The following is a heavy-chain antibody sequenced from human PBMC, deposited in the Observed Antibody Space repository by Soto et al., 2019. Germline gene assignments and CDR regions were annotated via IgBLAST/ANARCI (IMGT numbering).Heavy chain of an antibody. CDR2: ISAYNGNT. D-gene: IGHD3-16*02. CDR3: ARDLLDYVWGSYRPRGYNWFDP. V-gene: IGHV1-18*04. J-gene: IGHJ5*02. Sequence: GASVKVSCKASGYTFTSYGISWVRQAPGQGLEWMGWISAYNGNTNYAQKLRGRVTMTTDTSTSTAYMELRSLRSDDTAVYYCARDLLDYVWGSYRPRGYNWFDPWGQGTLVTVSS. CDR1: GYTFTSYG.